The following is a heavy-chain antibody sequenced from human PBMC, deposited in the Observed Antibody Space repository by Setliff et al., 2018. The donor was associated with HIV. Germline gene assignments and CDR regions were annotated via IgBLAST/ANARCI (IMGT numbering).Heavy chain of an antibody. CDR3: ARASAERSSVRGLAIAFDI. CDR1: GGSFSGYY. CDR2: INHTGST. J-gene: IGHJ3*02. D-gene: IGHD3-10*01. Sequence: SETLSLTCAVYGGSFSGYYWSWIRQPPGKGLEWIGEINHTGSTNYNPSLESRVTVSVDTSKSQFSLKLSSVTAADTAVYYCARASAERSSVRGLAIAFDIWGQGTMVTVSS. V-gene: IGHV4-34*01.